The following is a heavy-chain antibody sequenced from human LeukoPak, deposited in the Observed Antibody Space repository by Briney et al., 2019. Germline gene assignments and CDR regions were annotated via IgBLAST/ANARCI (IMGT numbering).Heavy chain of an antibody. Sequence: PSETLSLTCTVSGVSISSSNSYWGWIRQPPGKGLEWIGSIYYTGNTYYNASLKSRVTISIDTSKNQISLRLTSVPATDTAMYYCARQTGSGLFTLPGGQGTLVTVSS. CDR1: GVSISSSNSY. CDR3: ARQTGSGLFTLP. CDR2: IYYTGNT. V-gene: IGHV4-39*01. D-gene: IGHD3/OR15-3a*01. J-gene: IGHJ4*02.